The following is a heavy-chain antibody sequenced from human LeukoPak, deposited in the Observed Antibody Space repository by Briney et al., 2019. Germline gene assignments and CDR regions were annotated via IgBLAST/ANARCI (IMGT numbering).Heavy chain of an antibody. D-gene: IGHD1-1*01. CDR1: GFTFSSYE. CDR3: SKGQELDDGVFES. Sequence: GRSLRLSCAASGFTFSSYEMNWVRQAPGKGLEWVSTIRANGGGTHYAESLRGRFTISRDNSKSTVYLQMNSLSAEDTAIYYCSKGQELDDGVFESWGRGTLVTVSS. J-gene: IGHJ5*01. CDR2: IRANGGGT. V-gene: IGHV3-23*01.